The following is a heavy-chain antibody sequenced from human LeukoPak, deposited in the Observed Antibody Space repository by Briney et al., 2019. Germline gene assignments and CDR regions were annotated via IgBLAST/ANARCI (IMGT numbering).Heavy chain of an antibody. CDR2: MNPNSGKT. CDR1: GYTFTTYD. Sequence: ASVKVSCKASGYTFTTYDINWVRQASGQGLEWMGWMNPNSGKTGYAQKFQGRVTITRSISISTAYMEPSSLRSEDTAVYYCYSNYGDSFDYWGQGTLVTVSS. V-gene: IGHV1-8*02. J-gene: IGHJ4*02. CDR3: YSNYGDSFDY. D-gene: IGHD4-11*01.